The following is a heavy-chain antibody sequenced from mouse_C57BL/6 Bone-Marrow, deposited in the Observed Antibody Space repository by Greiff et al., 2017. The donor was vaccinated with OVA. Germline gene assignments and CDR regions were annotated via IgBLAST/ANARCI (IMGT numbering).Heavy chain of an antibody. CDR1: GFTIKDDY. CDR3: TTYRY. J-gene: IGHJ2*01. Sequence: EVQLQQSGAELVRPGASVKLSCTASGFTIKDDYMHWVKERPEQGLEWIGWIDPENGDTAYASKFQGKATITADTSSKTVYLHLSSLTSEDTAVYYCTTYRYWGQGTTLTVSS. V-gene: IGHV14-4*01. CDR2: IDPENGDT.